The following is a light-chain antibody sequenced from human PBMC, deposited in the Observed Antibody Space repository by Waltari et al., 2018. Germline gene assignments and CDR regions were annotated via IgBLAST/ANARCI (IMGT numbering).Light chain of an antibody. CDR2: EVS. CDR3: SSYTSSSTWV. Sequence: QSALTQPASVSGSPGQSITISCTGTSSDVGGYNYVSWYQQHPGKAPKLMIYEVSNRPSGVSKRCVGSKSGNTASLTISGLQAEDEADYYCSSYTSSSTWVFGTGTKVTVL. V-gene: IGLV2-14*01. CDR1: SSDVGGYNY. J-gene: IGLJ1*01.